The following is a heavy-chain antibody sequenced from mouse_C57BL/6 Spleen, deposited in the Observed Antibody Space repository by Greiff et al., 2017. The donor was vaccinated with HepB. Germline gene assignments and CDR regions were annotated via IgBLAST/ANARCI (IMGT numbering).Heavy chain of an antibody. CDR3: ARGEYPLYAMDY. CDR1: GYAFSSYW. Sequence: QVQLKESGAELVKPGASVKISCKASGYAFSSYWMNWVKQRPGKGLEWIGQIYPGDGDTNYNGKFKGKATLTADKSSSTAYMQLSSLTSEDSAVYFCARGEYPLYAMDYWGQGTSVTVSS. J-gene: IGHJ4*01. V-gene: IGHV1-80*01. CDR2: IYPGDGDT. D-gene: IGHD2-10*02.